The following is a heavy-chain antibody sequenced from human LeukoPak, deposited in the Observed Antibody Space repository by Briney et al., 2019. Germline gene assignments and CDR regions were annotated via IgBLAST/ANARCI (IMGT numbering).Heavy chain of an antibody. CDR1: GFTFSSYG. CDR2: IWYDGSDK. Sequence: GRSLRLSCAASGFTFSSYGMHWVRQAPGKGLEWVAFIWYDGSDKYYADSVKGRFTISRDNSNNTLYLQMNSLRAEDAAVYYCARDYYYDSSGPSWYFDLWGRGTLVTVSS. J-gene: IGHJ2*01. D-gene: IGHD3-22*01. V-gene: IGHV3-33*01. CDR3: ARDYYYDSSGPSWYFDL.